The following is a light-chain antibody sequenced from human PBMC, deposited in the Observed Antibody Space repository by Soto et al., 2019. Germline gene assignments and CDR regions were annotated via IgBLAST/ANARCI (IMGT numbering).Light chain of an antibody. V-gene: IGKV1-39*01. Sequence: RLTPSPAAVSASVGDRVTITCLASQSISSYLNWYQQKPGKAPKLLIYAASSLQSGVPSRFSGSGSGTDFTLTISSLQPEDFATYYCPQSYSTPPTFGQGTNVDI. CDR2: AAS. CDR1: QSISSY. CDR3: PQSYSTPPT. J-gene: IGKJ1*01.